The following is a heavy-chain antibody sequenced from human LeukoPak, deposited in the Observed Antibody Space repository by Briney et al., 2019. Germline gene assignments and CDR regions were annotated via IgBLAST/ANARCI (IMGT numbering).Heavy chain of an antibody. J-gene: IGHJ6*02. V-gene: IGHV4-4*02. D-gene: IGHD3-10*01. CDR1: GGSISSSNW. Sequence: PSETLSLTCAVSGGSISSSNWWSWVRQPPGKGLEWIGKIYHSGSTNYNPSLKSRVTISVDTSKNQFSLKLSSVTAADTAVYYCARSPGYYYGMDVWGQGTTVTVSS. CDR2: IYHSGST. CDR3: ARSPGYYYGMDV.